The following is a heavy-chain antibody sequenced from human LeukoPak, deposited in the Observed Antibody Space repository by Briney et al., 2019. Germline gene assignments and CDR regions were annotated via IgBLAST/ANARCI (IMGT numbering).Heavy chain of an antibody. D-gene: IGHD2-15*01. CDR2: MNQDGSKK. CDR3: ARDHEGGFDV. CDR1: EFTFSHYW. Sequence: GGSLRLSCAVSEFTFSHYWMIWVRQAPGKGLEWVANMNQDGSKKYYVDSVKGRFTISRDNAKNALYLQMNSLRAEDTAVYYCARDHEGGFDVWGQGTLVTVS. V-gene: IGHV3-7*01. J-gene: IGHJ3*01.